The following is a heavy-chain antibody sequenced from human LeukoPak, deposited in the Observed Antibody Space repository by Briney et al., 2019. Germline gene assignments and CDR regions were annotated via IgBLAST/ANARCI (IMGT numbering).Heavy chain of an antibody. Sequence: PGGSLRLSCAASGFTFSSYWMHWVRQAPGKGLEWVANIKQDGSEKYYVDSVKGRFTISRDNAKNSLYLQMNSLRAEDTAVYYCARDFASRYYDFWSGYPNFDYWGQGTLVTVSS. V-gene: IGHV3-7*01. CDR1: GFTFSSYW. J-gene: IGHJ4*02. CDR2: IKQDGSEK. CDR3: ARDFASRYYDFWSGYPNFDY. D-gene: IGHD3-3*01.